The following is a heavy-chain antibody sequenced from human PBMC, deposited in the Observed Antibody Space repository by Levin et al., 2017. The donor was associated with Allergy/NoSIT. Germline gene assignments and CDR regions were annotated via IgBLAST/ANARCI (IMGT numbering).Heavy chain of an antibody. CDR2: IWYDGSNK. J-gene: IGHJ6*02. CDR1: GFTFSSYG. CDR3: ARDGGLVDYYGMDV. D-gene: IGHD1-26*01. V-gene: IGHV3-33*01. Sequence: PGGSLRLSCAASGFTFSSYGMHWVRQAPGKGLEWVAVIWYDGSNKYYADSVKGRFTISRDNSKNTLYLQMNSLRAEDTAVYYCARDGGLVDYYGMDVWGQGTTVTVSS.